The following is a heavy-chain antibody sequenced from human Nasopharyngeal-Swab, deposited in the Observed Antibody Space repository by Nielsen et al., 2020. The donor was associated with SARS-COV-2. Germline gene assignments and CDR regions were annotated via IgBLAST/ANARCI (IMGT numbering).Heavy chain of an antibody. J-gene: IGHJ4*02. CDR3: ARDLEDQPPDGPYLEDC. Sequence: GESLKISCAASGFTFGSYAMNWVRQTPGKGLEWVSFISGRGGIIHYADSVKGRFTISRDNAKDFLYLQMNSLRVDDTAVYYCARDLEDQPPDGPYLEDCWGQGTLVTVSS. CDR1: GFTFGSYA. V-gene: IGHV3-23*01. D-gene: IGHD3-3*01. CDR2: ISGRGGII.